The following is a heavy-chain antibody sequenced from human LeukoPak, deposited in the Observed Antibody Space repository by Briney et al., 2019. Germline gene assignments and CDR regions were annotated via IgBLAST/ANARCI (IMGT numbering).Heavy chain of an antibody. CDR1: GYTFTSYD. CDR2: MNPNSGNT. CDR3: AREVGYCSGGSSRGCYYMDV. D-gene: IGHD2-15*01. J-gene: IGHJ6*03. V-gene: IGHV1-8*01. Sequence: ASVKVSCKASGYTFTSYDINWVRQATGQGLEWMGWMNPNSGNTGYAQKFQGRVTMTRNTSISTAYMELSSLRSEDTAVYYCAREVGYCSGGSSRGCYYMDVWGKGTTVTVSS.